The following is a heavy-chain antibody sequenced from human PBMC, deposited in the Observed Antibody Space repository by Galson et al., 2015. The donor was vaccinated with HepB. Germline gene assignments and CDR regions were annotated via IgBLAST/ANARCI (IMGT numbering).Heavy chain of an antibody. CDR3: AREGFSSGHAGIFVC. CDR2: ISADDGRNK. D-gene: IGHD3-22*01. Sequence: SLRLSCAASGLIFSNSVMHWVRQAPGKGLEWVALISADDGRNKNYADSVKGRFTISRDNSKNTVFLEMISLRAEDTAVYYCAREGFSSGHAGIFVCWGQGTLVTVSS. V-gene: IGHV3-30*04. CDR1: GLIFSNSV. J-gene: IGHJ4*02.